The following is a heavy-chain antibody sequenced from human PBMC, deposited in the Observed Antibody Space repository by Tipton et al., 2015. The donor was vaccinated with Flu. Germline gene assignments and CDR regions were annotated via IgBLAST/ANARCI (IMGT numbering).Heavy chain of an antibody. CDR3: ASAGFTTGWDDNYFDY. CDR2: ISGTNNNI. V-gene: IGHV3-48*02. J-gene: IGHJ4*02. Sequence: SLRLSCAASGFTFSTYGMNWVRQAPGKGLEWVSYISGTNNNIFYGDSVKGRFTISRDNAKNSLYLQMNSLRDEDTAVYYCASAGFTTGWDDNYFDYWGQGSLATVSS. D-gene: IGHD6-25*01. CDR1: GFTFSTYG.